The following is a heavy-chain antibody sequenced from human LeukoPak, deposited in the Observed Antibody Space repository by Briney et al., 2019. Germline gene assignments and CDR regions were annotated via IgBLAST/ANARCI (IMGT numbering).Heavy chain of an antibody. J-gene: IGHJ4*02. Sequence: PGGSLRLSCAASGFTVSSNFMSWVRQAPGKGLEWVSVIYSGGATYYADSVKGRFTISRDNSKNMLYLQMNGLTAEDTAVYYCTKDRTYSGYGYGVSDYWGQGTLVTVSS. CDR3: TKDRTYSGYGYGVSDY. CDR2: IYSGGAT. V-gene: IGHV3-53*05. D-gene: IGHD5-12*01. CDR1: GFTVSSNF.